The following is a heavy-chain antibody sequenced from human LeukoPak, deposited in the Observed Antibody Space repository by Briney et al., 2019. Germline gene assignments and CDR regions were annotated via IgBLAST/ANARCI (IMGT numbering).Heavy chain of an antibody. V-gene: IGHV3-30*02. D-gene: IGHD3-3*01. CDR1: GFTFRDFG. J-gene: IGHJ6*03. Sequence: GGSLRLSCAASGFTFRDFGMHWVRQAPGKGLEWVAFIRNDGSKDYYPDSVKGRFTISRDNSRTTLYLQMNSLRAEDTAVYYCAKGGSSGYDFWSGYPPGYYYMDVWGKGTTVTVSS. CDR3: AKGGSSGYDFWSGYPPGYYYMDV. CDR2: IRNDGSKD.